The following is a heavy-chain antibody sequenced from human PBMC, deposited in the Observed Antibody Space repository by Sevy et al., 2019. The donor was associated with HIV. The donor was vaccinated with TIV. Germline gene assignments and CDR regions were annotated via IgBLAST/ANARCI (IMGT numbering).Heavy chain of an antibody. CDR1: GGTFSSYA. CDR3: ASERSDAFDI. V-gene: IGHV1-69*06. Sequence: ASVKVSCKASGGTFSSYAISWVQQAPGQGLEWMGGIIPIFGTANYAQKFQGRVTITADKSTSTAYMELSSLRSEDTAVYYCASERSDAFDIWGQRTLVTVSS. J-gene: IGHJ3*02. D-gene: IGHD3-16*01. CDR2: IIPIFGTA.